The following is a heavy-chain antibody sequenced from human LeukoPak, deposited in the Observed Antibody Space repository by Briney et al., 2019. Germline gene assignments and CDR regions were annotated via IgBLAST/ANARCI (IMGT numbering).Heavy chain of an antibody. CDR2: TSSGSDSA. CDR1: GFTFSTFS. D-gene: IGHD4-17*01. V-gene: IGHV3-21*01. J-gene: IGHJ6*02. Sequence: GGSLRLSCVASGFTFSTFSMNWVRQAPGKGLEWVSSTSSGSDSAYSADSVKGRFTISRDDAKDSLFLQMNSLRADDTAVYYCAREYGDYDSYYYGLDVWGQGTTVTVSS. CDR3: AREYGDYDSYYYGLDV.